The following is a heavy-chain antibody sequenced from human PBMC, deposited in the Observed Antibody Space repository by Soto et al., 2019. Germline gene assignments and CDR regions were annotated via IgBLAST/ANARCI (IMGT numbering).Heavy chain of an antibody. CDR1: GFTFSSYA. Sequence: GGSLRLSCAASGFTFSSYAMSWVRQAPGKGLEWVSAISGSGGSTYYADSVKGRFTISRDNSKNTLYLKMNSLRAEDTAVYYCAKDRPYYDLMAPLDYWGQGTLVTVSS. CDR2: ISGSGGST. CDR3: AKDRPYYDLMAPLDY. J-gene: IGHJ4*02. V-gene: IGHV3-23*01. D-gene: IGHD3-3*01.